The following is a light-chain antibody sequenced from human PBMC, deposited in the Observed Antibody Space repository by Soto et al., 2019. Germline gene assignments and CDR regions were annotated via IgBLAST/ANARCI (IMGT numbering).Light chain of an antibody. J-gene: IGKJ1*01. CDR3: HQYGSSPQT. Sequence: EVVMTQSPATLSVSPGERATLSCRASEGLTNSYLAWYQQKPGQAPSLLIYGASSRATGIPDRFSGSGSGTEFTLTVDRLEPEDFAVYYCHQYGSSPQTFGRGTKVDI. V-gene: IGKV3-20*01. CDR2: GAS. CDR1: EGLTNSY.